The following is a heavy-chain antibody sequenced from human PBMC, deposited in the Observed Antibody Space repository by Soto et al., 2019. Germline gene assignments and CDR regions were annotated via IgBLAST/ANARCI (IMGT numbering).Heavy chain of an antibody. V-gene: IGHV3-21*01. Sequence: EVQLVESGGGLVKSGGSLTLSCAASGFTFSISTMIWVRQAPGKRLEWVSSISSGSTYFYYADSVKGRFSISRDNAKRSLFLQMNSLRVEDTAVYYCARGDGTGLHSSGWSPRFWGQGTLVPVSS. CDR3: ARGDGTGLHSSGWSPRF. D-gene: IGHD6-13*01. CDR2: ISSGSTYF. CDR1: GFTFSIST. J-gene: IGHJ4*02.